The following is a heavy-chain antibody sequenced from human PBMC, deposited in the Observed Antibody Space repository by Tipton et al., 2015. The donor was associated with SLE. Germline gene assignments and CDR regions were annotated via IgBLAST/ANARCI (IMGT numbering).Heavy chain of an antibody. Sequence: TLSLTCTVSGGSISSSSYYWGWIRQPPGKGLEWIGSIYYSGSTNYNPSLKSRVTISVDTSKNQFSLKLSSVTAADTAVYYCASRGYCSGGSCRRGSWFDPWGQGTLVTVSS. J-gene: IGHJ5*02. CDR1: GGSISSSSYY. D-gene: IGHD2-15*01. CDR3: ASRGYCSGGSCRRGSWFDP. V-gene: IGHV4-39*07. CDR2: IYYSGST.